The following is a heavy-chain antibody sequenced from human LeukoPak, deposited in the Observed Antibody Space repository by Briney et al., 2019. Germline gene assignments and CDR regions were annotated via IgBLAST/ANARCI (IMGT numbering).Heavy chain of an antibody. D-gene: IGHD3-10*01. V-gene: IGHV1-69*04. CDR3: ARGSSSGKHYYGMDV. J-gene: IGHJ6*02. CDR1: GGTFSSYA. Sequence: ASVKVSCKASGGTFSSYAISWVRQAPGQGLGWMGRIIPILGIANYAQKFQGRVTITADKSTSTAYMELSSLRSEDTAVYYCARGSSSGKHYYGMDVWGQGTLVTVSS. CDR2: IIPILGIA.